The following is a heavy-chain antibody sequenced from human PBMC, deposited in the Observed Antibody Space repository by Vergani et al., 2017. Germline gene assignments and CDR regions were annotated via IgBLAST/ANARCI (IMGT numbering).Heavy chain of an antibody. J-gene: IGHJ3*02. V-gene: IGHV3-74*01. CDR3: ARDLPFIAAAGTGAFDI. D-gene: IGHD6-13*01. CDR2: INSDGSST. CDR1: GFTFSSYW. Sequence: EVQLVESGGGLVQPGGSLRLSCAASGFTFSSYWMHWVRQAPGKGLVWVSRINSDGSSTSYADSVKGRFTISRDNAKNTLYLQMNSLRAEDTAVYYCARDLPFIAAAGTGAFDIWGQGTMVTVSS.